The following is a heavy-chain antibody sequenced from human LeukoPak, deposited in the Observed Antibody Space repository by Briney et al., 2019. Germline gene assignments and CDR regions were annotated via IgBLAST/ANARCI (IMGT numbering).Heavy chain of an antibody. Sequence: GGSLRLSCAASGFIFSDAWMIWVRQAPGKGLEWVGRIESKTDGETTDYGAPVKGRFTISRDDSKNTLYLQMDSLKTEDTAVYYCASSKNWGQGTLVTVSS. CDR3: ASSKN. V-gene: IGHV3-15*04. CDR1: GFIFSDAW. CDR2: IESKTDGETT. J-gene: IGHJ4*02.